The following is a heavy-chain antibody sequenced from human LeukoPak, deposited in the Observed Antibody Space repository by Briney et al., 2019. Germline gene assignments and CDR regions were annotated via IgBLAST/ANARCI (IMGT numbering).Heavy chain of an antibody. V-gene: IGHV4-30-2*01. Sequence: TLSLTCAVSGGSISSGGYSWSWIRQPPGKGLEWIGYIYHSGSTYYNPSLKSRVTISVDRSKNQFSLKLSSVTAADTAVYYCARASIVGATVVAFDIWGQGTMVTVSS. CDR2: IYHSGST. CDR1: GGSISSGGYS. D-gene: IGHD1-26*01. J-gene: IGHJ3*02. CDR3: ARASIVGATVVAFDI.